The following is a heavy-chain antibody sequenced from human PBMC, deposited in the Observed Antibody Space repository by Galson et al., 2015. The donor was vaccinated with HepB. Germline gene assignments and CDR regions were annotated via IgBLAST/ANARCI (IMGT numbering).Heavy chain of an antibody. CDR3: ARGRHRGMVRGKRLYYYFDY. CDR1: GYTFTSYG. V-gene: IGHV1-18*01. Sequence: SVKVSCKASGYTFTSYGISWVRQAPGQGLEWMGWISAYNGNTNYAQKLQGRVTMTTDTSTSTAYMELRSLRSDDTAVYYCARGRHRGMVRGKRLYYYFDYWGQGTLVTVSS. J-gene: IGHJ4*02. D-gene: IGHD3-10*01. CDR2: ISAYNGNT.